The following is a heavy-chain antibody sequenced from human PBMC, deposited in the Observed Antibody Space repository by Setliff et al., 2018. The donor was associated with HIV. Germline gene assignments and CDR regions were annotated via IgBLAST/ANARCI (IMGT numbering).Heavy chain of an antibody. CDR1: DGSLSSYY. CDR3: ARARGSVAYINTFDS. V-gene: IGHV4-34*01. D-gene: IGHD3-16*01. J-gene: IGHJ4*02. Sequence: PSETLSLTCAVYDGSLSSYYWSWIRQSTGKGLEWIGEINDSGTTNYNPSLESRVTMLIDMSKNQLSLKLSSVTAADTAVYYCARARGSVAYINTFDSWGQGTLVTVSS. CDR2: INDSGTT.